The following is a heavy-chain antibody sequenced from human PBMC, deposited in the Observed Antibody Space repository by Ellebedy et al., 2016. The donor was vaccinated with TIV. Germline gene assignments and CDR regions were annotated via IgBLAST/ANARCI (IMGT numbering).Heavy chain of an antibody. V-gene: IGHV2-5*01. D-gene: IGHD6-19*01. CDR3: AHSPFIAVAGSPLYYFDY. CDR1: GFSLSTSGVS. CDR2: IYWNDDK. Sequence: SGPTLVKPTQTLTLTCTLSGFSLSTSGVSVGWIRQPPGKALEWLALIYWNDDKRYSPSLKSRLTITNDTSKNQVVLTMTNMDPVDTATYCCAHSPFIAVAGSPLYYFDYWGQGTLVTVSS. J-gene: IGHJ4*02.